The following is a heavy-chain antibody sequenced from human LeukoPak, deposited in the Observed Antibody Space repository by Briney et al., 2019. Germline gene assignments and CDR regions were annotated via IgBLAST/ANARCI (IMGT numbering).Heavy chain of an antibody. J-gene: IGHJ6*03. CDR2: IYHSGST. CDR1: GYSISSGYY. Sequence: PSETLSLTCAVSGYSISSGYYWGWIRQPPGKGLEWIGGIYHSGSTYYNPSLKSRVTISVDTSKNQFSLKLSSVTAADTAVYYCARNLYGDYEFGYYYYYYMDVWGKGTTVTVSS. D-gene: IGHD4-17*01. CDR3: ARNLYGDYEFGYYYYYYMDV. V-gene: IGHV4-38-2*01.